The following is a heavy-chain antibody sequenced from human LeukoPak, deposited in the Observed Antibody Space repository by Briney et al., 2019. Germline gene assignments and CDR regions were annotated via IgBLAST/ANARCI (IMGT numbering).Heavy chain of an antibody. D-gene: IGHD2-15*01. CDR2: ISPADSDT. Sequence: KIGESLKISCKGSGYSFTNYWLGWVRQMPGQGLEWMGSISPADSDTRYSPPFQGQVISSPDQSITTAYLQCSSRCASGTALLCCARLQCSGGSCNFDYWGQGTLVTVSS. V-gene: IGHV5-51*01. J-gene: IGHJ4*02. CDR1: GYSFTNYW. CDR3: ARLQCSGGSCNFDY.